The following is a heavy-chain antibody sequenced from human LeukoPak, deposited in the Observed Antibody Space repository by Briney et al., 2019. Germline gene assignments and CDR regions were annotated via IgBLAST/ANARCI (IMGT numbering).Heavy chain of an antibody. J-gene: IGHJ4*02. CDR3: ARDKGNYDYFDY. CDR1: GGSISSGSYY. D-gene: IGHD1-7*01. CDR2: IYTSGST. Sequence: SQTLSLTCTVSGGSISSGSYYWSWIRQPAGKGLEWIGRIYTSGSTNYNPSLKSRVTISVDTSKNQFSLKLSSVTAAGTAVYYCARDKGNYDYFDYWGQGTLVTVSS. V-gene: IGHV4-61*02.